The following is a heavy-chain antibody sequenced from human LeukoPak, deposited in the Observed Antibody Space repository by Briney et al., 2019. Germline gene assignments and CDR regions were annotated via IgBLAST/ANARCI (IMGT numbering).Heavy chain of an antibody. Sequence: GGSLRLSCAASGFTFSSYEMNWVRQAPGKGLEWVAFIRYDGSDKYYEDSLKGRFTISRDNAKNSLYLQMNSLRAEDTAVYYCAELGITMIGGVWGKGTTVTISS. D-gene: IGHD3-10*02. CDR2: IRYDGSDK. V-gene: IGHV3-30*02. CDR1: GFTFSSYE. CDR3: AELGITMIGGV. J-gene: IGHJ6*04.